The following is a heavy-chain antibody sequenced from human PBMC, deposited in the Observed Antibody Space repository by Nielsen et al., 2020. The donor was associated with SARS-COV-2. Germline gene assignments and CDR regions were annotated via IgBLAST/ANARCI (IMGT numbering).Heavy chain of an antibody. Sequence: GESLRLSCAASGLTFSDYYMSWISQAPGKGLEWVGFIRCKAYGGTSEYAASVKGRLTISRDDSRGITYLQMNSLKTEDTAVYYCSRDENYGIASLFDYWGQGTLVTVSS. J-gene: IGHJ4*02. V-gene: IGHV3-71*01. CDR1: GLTFSDYY. CDR3: SRDENYGIASLFDY. D-gene: IGHD6-13*01. CDR2: IRCKAYGGTS.